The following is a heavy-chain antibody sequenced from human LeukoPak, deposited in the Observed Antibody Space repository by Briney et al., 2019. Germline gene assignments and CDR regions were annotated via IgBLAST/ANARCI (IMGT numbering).Heavy chain of an antibody. J-gene: IGHJ6*03. V-gene: IGHV3-30*04. CDR3: ARDRSGYSLVPSSKYNYYYTDV. D-gene: IGHD3-3*01. CDR1: GFTFSSYA. Sequence: GGSLRLSCAASGFTFSSYAMHWVRQAPGKGLEWVAVISYDGSNKYYADSVKGRFTISRDNAKNSLFLQMNSLRAEDTAVYYCARDRSGYSLVPSSKYNYYYTDVWGKGTTVTVSS. CDR2: ISYDGSNK.